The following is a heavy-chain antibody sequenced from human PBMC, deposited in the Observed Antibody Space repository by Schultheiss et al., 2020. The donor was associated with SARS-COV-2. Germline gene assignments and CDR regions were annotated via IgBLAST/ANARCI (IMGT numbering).Heavy chain of an antibody. D-gene: IGHD6-13*01. V-gene: IGHV3-30*03. CDR1: GFTFSSYG. CDR3: ARDVVAAGTGPNFDY. J-gene: IGHJ4*02. Sequence: GGSLRLSCAASGFTFSSYGMHWVRQAPGKGLEWVAVISYDGSNKYYADSVKGRFTISRDNAKNTLSLQMNSLRAEDTAVYYCARDVVAAGTGPNFDYWGQGTLVTVSS. CDR2: ISYDGSNK.